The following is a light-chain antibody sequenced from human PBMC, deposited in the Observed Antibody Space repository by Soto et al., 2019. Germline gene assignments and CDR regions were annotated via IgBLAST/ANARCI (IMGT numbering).Light chain of an antibody. CDR2: AVS. Sequence: QSALTQPASVSGSPGQSITISCTGTSSDVGLYDYVSWYQQHPGKAPQLMIYAVSNRPSGVSNRFSASKSRNTASLFISGLQAEEEADYYCSPYTSDSSDVFGSGGKGTVL. CDR1: SSDVGLYDY. J-gene: IGLJ1*01. CDR3: SPYTSDSSDV. V-gene: IGLV2-14*01.